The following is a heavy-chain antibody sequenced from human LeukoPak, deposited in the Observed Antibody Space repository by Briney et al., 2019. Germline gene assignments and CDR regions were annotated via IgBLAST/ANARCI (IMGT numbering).Heavy chain of an antibody. V-gene: IGHV1-46*01. D-gene: IGHD3-16*02. CDR1: GYIFTSYY. CDR3: ARGGRNYVWGSYRKQDDDY. CDR2: INPSGGST. J-gene: IGHJ4*02. Sequence: ASVKVSCKASGYIFTSYYMHWVRQAPGQGLEWMGIINPSGGSTSYAQKFQGRVTMTTDTSTSTAYMELRSLRSDDTAVYYCARGGRNYVWGSYRKQDDDYWGQGTLVTVSS.